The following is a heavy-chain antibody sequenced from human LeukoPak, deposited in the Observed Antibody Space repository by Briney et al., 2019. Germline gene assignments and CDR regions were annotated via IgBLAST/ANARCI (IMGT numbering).Heavy chain of an antibody. D-gene: IGHD4-17*01. CDR3: ARGRDGDYSFDY. CDR1: GGTFSSYA. Sequence: ASVKVSCKASGGTFSSYAINWVRQATGQGLEWMGWMNPNSGNTGYAQKFQGRVTITRNTSISTAYMELSSLRSEDTAVYYCARGRDGDYSFDYWGQGTLVTVSS. J-gene: IGHJ4*02. V-gene: IGHV1-8*03. CDR2: MNPNSGNT.